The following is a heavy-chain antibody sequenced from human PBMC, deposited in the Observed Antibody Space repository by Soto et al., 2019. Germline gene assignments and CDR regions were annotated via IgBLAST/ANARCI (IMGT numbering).Heavy chain of an antibody. CDR3: ERITLFAAVTIYGMEV. CDR2: IYPGDSDT. Sequence: GESLKISCKGSGYSFTSYWIGWVRQMPGKGLEWMGIIYPGDSDTRYSPSFQGQVTISADKSISTAYLQWSSLKASDTAMYYCERITLFAAVTIYGMEVWGQGTTVTVSS. CDR1: GYSFTSYW. J-gene: IGHJ6*02. V-gene: IGHV5-51*01. D-gene: IGHD3-3*01.